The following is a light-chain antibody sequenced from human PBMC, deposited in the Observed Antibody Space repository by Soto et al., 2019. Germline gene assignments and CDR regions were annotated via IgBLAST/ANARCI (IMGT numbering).Light chain of an antibody. V-gene: IGKV3D-20*01. CDR3: QHYGSSPPYT. CDR1: QSVSSSY. J-gene: IGKJ2*01. Sequence: EIVLTQSPATLSLSPGERATLSCGASQSVSSSYLAWYHQKPGLAPRLLIYDASSRATGIPDRFSGSGSGTDFTLTISRLEPEDFAVYYCQHYGSSPPYTFGQGTKLEIK. CDR2: DAS.